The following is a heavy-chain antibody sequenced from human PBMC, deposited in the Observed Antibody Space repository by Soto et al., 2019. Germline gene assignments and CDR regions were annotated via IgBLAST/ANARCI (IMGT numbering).Heavy chain of an antibody. CDR1: GFTFDDYT. D-gene: IGHD6-13*01. Sequence: LRLSCAASGFTFDDYTMHWVRQAPGKGLEWVSLISWDGGSTYYADSVKGRFTISRDNSKNSLYLQMNSLRTEDTALYYCAKDRLAAVHPAPTYYYYGMDVWGQGTTVTVSS. CDR3: AKDRLAAVHPAPTYYYYGMDV. V-gene: IGHV3-43*01. J-gene: IGHJ6*02. CDR2: ISWDGGST.